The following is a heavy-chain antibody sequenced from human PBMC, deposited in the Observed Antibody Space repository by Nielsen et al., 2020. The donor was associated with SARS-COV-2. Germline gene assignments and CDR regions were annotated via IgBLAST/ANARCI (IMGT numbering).Heavy chain of an antibody. CDR1: GGSISSYY. CDR2: ISGSGGST. V-gene: IGHV3-23*01. CDR3: AKSVDSSGWVFDY. J-gene: IGHJ4*02. Sequence: ETLSLTCTVSGGSISSYYWSWVRQAPGKGLEWVSAISGSGGSTYYADSVKGRFTISRDNSKNTLYLQMNSLRAEDTAVYYCAKSVDSSGWVFDYWGQGTLVTVSS. D-gene: IGHD6-19*01.